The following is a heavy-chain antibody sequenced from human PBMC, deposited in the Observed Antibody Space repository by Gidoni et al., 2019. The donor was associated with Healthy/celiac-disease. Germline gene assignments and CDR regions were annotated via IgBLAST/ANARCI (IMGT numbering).Heavy chain of an antibody. CDR2: INPNSGGT. D-gene: IGHD2-2*01. CDR3: ARNIVVVPAAMAYYYYGMDV. CDR1: GYTFTGYY. V-gene: IGHV1-2*02. J-gene: IGHJ6*02. Sequence: QVQLVQSGAEVKKPGASVKVSCKASGYTFTGYYIHWVRQAPGQGLEWMGWINPNSGGTNYAQKFQGRVTMTRDTSISTAYMELSRLRSDDTAVYYCARNIVVVPAAMAYYYYGMDVWGQGTTVTVSS.